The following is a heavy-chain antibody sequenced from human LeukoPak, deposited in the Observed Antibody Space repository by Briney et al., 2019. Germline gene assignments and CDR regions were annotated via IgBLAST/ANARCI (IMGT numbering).Heavy chain of an antibody. Sequence: SETLSLTCTVSGGSISSSSYYWGWIRRPPGKGLEWIGSIYYSGSTYYNPSLKSRVTISVDTSKNQFSLKLSSVTAADTAVYYCARGGGSYAGDYWGQGTLVTVSS. CDR3: ARGGGSYAGDY. J-gene: IGHJ4*02. D-gene: IGHD1-26*01. CDR2: IYYSGST. CDR1: GGSISSSSYY. V-gene: IGHV4-39*07.